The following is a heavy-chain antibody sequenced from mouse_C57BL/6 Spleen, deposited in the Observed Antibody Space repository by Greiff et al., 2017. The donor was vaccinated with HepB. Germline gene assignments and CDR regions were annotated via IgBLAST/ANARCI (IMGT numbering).Heavy chain of an antibody. J-gene: IGHJ3*01. CDR3: ARGYGSPLAY. CDR1: GYSITSGYY. D-gene: IGHD1-1*01. V-gene: IGHV3-6*01. CDR2: ISYDGSN. Sequence: EVKLLESGPGLVKPSQSLSLTCSVTGYSITSGYYWNWIRQFPGNKLEWMGYISYDGSNNYNPSLKNRISITRDTSKNQFFLKLNSVTTEDTATYYCARGYGSPLAYWGQGTLVTVSA.